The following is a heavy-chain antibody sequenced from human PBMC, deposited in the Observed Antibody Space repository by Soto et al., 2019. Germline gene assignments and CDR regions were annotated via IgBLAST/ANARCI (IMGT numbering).Heavy chain of an antibody. CDR2: ISYSGST. J-gene: IGHJ6*02. V-gene: IGHV4-59*01. D-gene: IGHD2-21*01. CDR1: GDSITNSY. Sequence: QVQLQESGPGLVKPSETLSLTCTVSGDSITNSYWSWIRLPPGKGLEWIGFISYSGSTNYNPSLKSRVTISRDTSTALFSLKVTTVDAADTAIYFCARGPLGGRGYYRGMDVWGQGTTVIVSS. CDR3: ARGPLGGRGYYRGMDV.